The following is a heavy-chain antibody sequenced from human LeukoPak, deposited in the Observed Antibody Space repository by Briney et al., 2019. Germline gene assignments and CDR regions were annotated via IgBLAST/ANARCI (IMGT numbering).Heavy chain of an antibody. CDR2: ISINGGST. V-gene: IGHV3-64D*06. CDR1: GFTISSHA. CDR3: VRRSPRDCSTTSCYSSSWYFDY. J-gene: IGHJ4*02. D-gene: IGHD2-2*02. Sequence: GGSLRLSCSASGFTISSHAMHWVRQTPGKGLEYVSAISINGGSTYYTDSVKGRFTISRDNAKNTLYLQMSSLRAEDTAVYYCVRRSPRDCSTTSCYSSSWYFDYWGQGTLVTVSS.